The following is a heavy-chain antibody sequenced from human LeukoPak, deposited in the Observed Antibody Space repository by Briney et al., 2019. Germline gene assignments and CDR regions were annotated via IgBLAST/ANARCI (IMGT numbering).Heavy chain of an antibody. V-gene: IGHV3-48*03. CDR2: ISSSGTTI. D-gene: IGHD5-12*01. CDR3: AKARYSGYDYYFDY. Sequence: GGSLRLSCAASGFTFSSYEMNWVRQAPGKGLEWVSYISSSGTTIYYADSVKGRFTISRDNAKNSLYLQMNSLRAEDTAVYYCAKARYSGYDYYFDYWGQGTLVTVSS. CDR1: GFTFSSYE. J-gene: IGHJ4*02.